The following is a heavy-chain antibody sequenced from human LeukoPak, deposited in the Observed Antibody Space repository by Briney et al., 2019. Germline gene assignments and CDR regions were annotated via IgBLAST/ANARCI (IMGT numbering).Heavy chain of an antibody. J-gene: IGHJ5*02. CDR2: LDWNGDHI. D-gene: IGHD3-22*01. CDR3: AKDRGNYYDTPRFDP. V-gene: IGHV3-20*04. CDR1: GFTFDDFG. Sequence: PGGSLRLSCTASGFTFDDFGMNWVRQAPGKGLQWVASLDWNGDHIEYEDSVRGRLTISRDNSKNTVYLQMNSLRAEDTAVYYCAKDRGNYYDTPRFDPWGQGTLVTVSS.